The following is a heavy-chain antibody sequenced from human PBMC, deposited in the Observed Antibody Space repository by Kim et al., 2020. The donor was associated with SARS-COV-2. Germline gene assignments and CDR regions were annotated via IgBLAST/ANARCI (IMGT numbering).Heavy chain of an antibody. V-gene: IGHV3-73*01. J-gene: IGHJ6*02. CDR1: GFIFRVSA. CDR2: IRDKANNYAT. D-gene: IGHD2-2*01. CDR3: TRYALEEMATIKAMDV. Sequence: GGSLRLSCAASGFIFRVSAVHWVRQASGKGLEWVGRIRDKANNYATAYAVSLKGRFTISRDDSKNTAFLQMDSLKTEDTGVYYCTRYALEEMATIKAMDVWGQGTTVTVSS.